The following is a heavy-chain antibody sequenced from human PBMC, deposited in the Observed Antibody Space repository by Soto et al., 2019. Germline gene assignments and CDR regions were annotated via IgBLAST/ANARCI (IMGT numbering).Heavy chain of an antibody. V-gene: IGHV1-69*06. CDR2: ISPTFGTA. J-gene: IGHJ4*02. D-gene: IGHD1-26*01. CDR3: ASERSAQYFDS. Sequence: SVKVSCKASGGTFSRHAIAWVRQAPGQGLEWMGGISPTFGTATYAPKFQGRVAISADRSSNTAYMELSSLRSQDTAVYYCASERSAQYFDSWGQGTVVTSPQ. CDR1: GGTFSRHA.